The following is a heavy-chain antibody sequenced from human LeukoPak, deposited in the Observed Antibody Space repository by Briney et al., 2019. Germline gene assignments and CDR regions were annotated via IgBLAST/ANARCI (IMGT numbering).Heavy chain of an antibody. CDR2: IYYSGST. CDR1: GGSISSSSYY. V-gene: IGHV4-39*07. J-gene: IGHJ4*02. CDR3: ARSPDYCSSTSCYAAFTDY. D-gene: IGHD2-2*01. Sequence: PSETLSLTCTVSGGSISSSSYYWGWIRQPPGKGLEWIGSIYYSGSTYYNPSLKSRVTISVDTSKNQFSLKLSSVTAADTAVYYCARSPDYCSSTSCYAAFTDYWGQGTLVTVSS.